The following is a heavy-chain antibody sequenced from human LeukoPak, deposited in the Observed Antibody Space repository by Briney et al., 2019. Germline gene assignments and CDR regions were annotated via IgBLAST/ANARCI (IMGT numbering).Heavy chain of an antibody. CDR2: ISSSSSYI. CDR1: GFTFSSYS. CDR3: ARRGEGYYDSSDYYSFDY. D-gene: IGHD3-22*01. Sequence: TGGSLRLSCAASGFTFSSYSMNWVRQAPGKGLEWVSSISSSSSYIYYAGSLKGRFTISRDNAKNSLYLQMNSLRAEDTAVYYCARRGEGYYDSSDYYSFDYWGQGTLVTVSS. V-gene: IGHV3-21*01. J-gene: IGHJ4*02.